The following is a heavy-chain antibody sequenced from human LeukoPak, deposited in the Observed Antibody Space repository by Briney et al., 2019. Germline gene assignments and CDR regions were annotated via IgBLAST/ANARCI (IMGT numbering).Heavy chain of an antibody. CDR2: ISSGGST. CDR3: ARDAGSGWHHDY. Sequence: QAGGSLGLSCAASGFTVSSNYMSWVRQAPGKELEWVSIISSGGSTSYADSVKARFTISRDTSKNTLYLQMNSLRGEDTAVYYCARDAGSGWHHDYWGQGTLVTVSS. V-gene: IGHV3-66*01. D-gene: IGHD6-19*01. J-gene: IGHJ4*02. CDR1: GFTVSSNY.